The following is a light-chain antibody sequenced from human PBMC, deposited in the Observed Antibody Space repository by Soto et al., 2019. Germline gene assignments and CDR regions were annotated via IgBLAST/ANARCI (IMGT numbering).Light chain of an antibody. CDR3: KHYGSSPGT. J-gene: IGKJ5*01. V-gene: IGKV3-20*01. CDR1: QSVSSSY. CDR2: DAS. Sequence: EIVLTQSPGTLSLSPGERATLSCRASQSVSSSYLAWYQQKPGQAPRLLIYDASSRATGIPDRFSGSGSGTDFTLTISRLEPEDFAVFYCKHYGSSPGTFGQGTRLEIK.